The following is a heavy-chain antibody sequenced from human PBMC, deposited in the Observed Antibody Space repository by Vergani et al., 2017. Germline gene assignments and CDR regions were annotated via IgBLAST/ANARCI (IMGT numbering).Heavy chain of an antibody. CDR1: GASIRSSNYY. D-gene: IGHD6-19*01. J-gene: IGHJ5*02. V-gene: IGHV4-39*01. CDR2: IYYSGST. Sequence: QLQLQESGPGLVKPSATLSLTCSVSGASIRSSNYYWGWIRQPPGKGLEWIASIYYSGSTYYNPSLQSRVTISVDTSKNQFSLKLSSVTAADTAVYFCAGHSTVEWLVKLGWIDPWGQGILVTVSS. CDR3: AGHSTVEWLVKLGWIDP.